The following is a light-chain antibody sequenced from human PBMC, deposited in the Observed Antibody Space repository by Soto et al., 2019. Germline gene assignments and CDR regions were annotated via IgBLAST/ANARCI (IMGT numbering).Light chain of an antibody. CDR2: DVT. V-gene: IGLV2-11*01. CDR1: SNDVGGYDY. CDR3: CSYAGNYTF. Sequence: QSVLTQPRSVSGSPGQSVTISCTGTSNDVGGYDYVSWYQQYPGKAPTYILYDVTKRPSGVPDRFSGSKSGNTASLTISGLQADDEADYSCCSYAGNYTFFGGGTKVTVL. J-gene: IGLJ2*01.